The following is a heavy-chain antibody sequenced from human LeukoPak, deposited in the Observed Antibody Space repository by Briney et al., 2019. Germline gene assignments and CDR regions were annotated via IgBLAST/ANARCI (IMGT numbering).Heavy chain of an antibody. CDR1: GGSISSGGYS. D-gene: IGHD3-22*01. CDR3: ARVVDSSGPFDY. J-gene: IGHJ4*02. CDR2: IYHSGST. Sequence: SETLSLTCAVSGGSISSGGYSWSWIRQPPGKGLEWIGYIYHSGSTYYNPSLKSRVTISVDRSKNQFSLKLSSVTAADTAVYYCARVVDSSGPFDYWGQGTLVTVSS. V-gene: IGHV4-30-2*01.